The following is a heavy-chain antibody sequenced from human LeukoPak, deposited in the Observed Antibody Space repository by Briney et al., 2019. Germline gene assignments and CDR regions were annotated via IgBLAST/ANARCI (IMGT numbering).Heavy chain of an antibody. CDR1: GFSFSTHS. V-gene: IGHV3-21*05. CDR2: INLDGTDI. Sequence: PGGSLRLSCAASGFSFSTHSMNWVRQAPGKGLESISFINLDGTDIHYGESVKGRFTISRDNAKNSLYLQMHTLRAEDTAVYYCAGDGVGALQGDAFDIWSQGTLVTVSS. D-gene: IGHD2-8*01. J-gene: IGHJ3*02. CDR3: AGDGVGALQGDAFDI.